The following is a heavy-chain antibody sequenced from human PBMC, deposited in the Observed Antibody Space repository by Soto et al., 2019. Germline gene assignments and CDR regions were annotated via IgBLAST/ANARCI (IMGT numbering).Heavy chain of an antibody. CDR1: EDSITTNGDC. CDR2: VYSTGST. CDR3: ARSHYTYGLLIDY. J-gene: IGHJ4*02. V-gene: IGHV4-39*01. D-gene: IGHD2-8*01. Sequence: LEPLSFSWSVSEDSITTNGDCWGWHRQPPGKGLQWIGNVYSTGSTFSHPALTSRVFISVDTSKNKFSLRLTSVTAADTAVYYCARSHYTYGLLIDYWGPGIMVNVSS.